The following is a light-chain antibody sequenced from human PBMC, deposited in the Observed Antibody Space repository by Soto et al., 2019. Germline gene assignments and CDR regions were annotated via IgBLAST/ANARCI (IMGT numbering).Light chain of an antibody. Sequence: DIQMTQSPSTLSASVGDRVTITCRASQSVSSWLAWYQQKPGKAPNLLIYKASSLQSGVPSTFSGSGSGTEFTLTISSLQPSDFATYYCQQYSTCPYTFGQGTKLEIK. J-gene: IGKJ2*01. CDR3: QQYSTCPYT. V-gene: IGKV1-5*03. CDR2: KAS. CDR1: QSVSSW.